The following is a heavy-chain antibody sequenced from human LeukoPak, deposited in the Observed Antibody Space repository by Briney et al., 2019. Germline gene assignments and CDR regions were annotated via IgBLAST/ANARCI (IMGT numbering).Heavy chain of an antibody. V-gene: IGHV3-7*03. CDR1: GFTFSNYW. Sequence: GGSLRLSCAASGFTFSNYWMTWVRQAPGKGLEWVANIRQDGREKNYVDSVKGRFTISRDNAKNSLYLQMNSLRAEDTAVYYCARDCGGDCYYDYWGQGTLVTVSS. D-gene: IGHD2-21*02. CDR2: IRQDGREK. CDR3: ARDCGGDCYYDY. J-gene: IGHJ4*02.